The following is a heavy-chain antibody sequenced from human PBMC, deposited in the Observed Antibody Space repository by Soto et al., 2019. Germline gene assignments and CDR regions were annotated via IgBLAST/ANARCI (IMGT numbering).Heavy chain of an antibody. CDR3: ARALTGDLYDAFDI. D-gene: IGHD7-27*01. V-gene: IGHV3-30*04. Sequence: GGSLRLSCVASGFTFSSYAMHWVRQAPGKGLEWVAVISYDGSNKYYADSVKGRFTISRDNSKNTLYLQMNSLRAEDTAVYYCARALTGDLYDAFDIWGQGTMVTVSS. CDR2: ISYDGSNK. J-gene: IGHJ3*02. CDR1: GFTFSSYA.